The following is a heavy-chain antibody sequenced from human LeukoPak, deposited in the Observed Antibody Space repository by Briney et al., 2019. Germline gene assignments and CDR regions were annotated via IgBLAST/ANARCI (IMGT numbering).Heavy chain of an antibody. D-gene: IGHD4-17*01. CDR1: GFTSSSYI. CDR3: TTSTTVTAYWYFDL. V-gene: IGHV3-23*01. Sequence: SGGSLRLSCAVSGFTSSSYIMSWVRQAPGRGLEWVSGISGSGSITYYADSVKGRFAVSRDNSKNTLYLQMNSLKTEDTAVYYCTTSTTVTAYWYFDLWGRGTLVTVSS. CDR2: ISGSGSIT. J-gene: IGHJ2*01.